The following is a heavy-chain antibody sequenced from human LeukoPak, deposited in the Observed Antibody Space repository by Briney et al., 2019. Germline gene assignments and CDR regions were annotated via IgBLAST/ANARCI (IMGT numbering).Heavy chain of an antibody. CDR2: ISSSSSYI. J-gene: IGHJ4*02. V-gene: IGHV3-21*01. CDR1: GFTFRSYS. CDR3: ARGRHIRSYHYFDY. D-gene: IGHD1-26*01. Sequence: GGSLRLSCAASGFTFRSYSMNWVRQAPGKGLEWVSSISSSSSYIYYADSVKGRFTISRDNAKNSLYLQMNSLRAEDTAVYYCARGRHIRSYHYFDYWGQGTLVTVSS.